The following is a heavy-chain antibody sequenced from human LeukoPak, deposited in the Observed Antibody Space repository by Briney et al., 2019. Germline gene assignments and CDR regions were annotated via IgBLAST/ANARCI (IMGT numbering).Heavy chain of an antibody. J-gene: IGHJ4*02. D-gene: IGHD4-17*01. Sequence: GGSLRLSCAASGFTFSSYAMQWVRQAPGKGLEWVAVISYDGSNKYYADSVKGRFTISRDHYKNTLYLQMNNLRADDPAVYYCASVRDYDAYSFDYWRQGTLATVPS. CDR3: ASVRDYDAYSFDY. V-gene: IGHV3-30-3*01. CDR1: GFTFSSYA. CDR2: ISYDGSNK.